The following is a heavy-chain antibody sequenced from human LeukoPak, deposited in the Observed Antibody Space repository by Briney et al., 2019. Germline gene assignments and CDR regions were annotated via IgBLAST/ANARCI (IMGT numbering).Heavy chain of an antibody. CDR1: GGSFSGYY. D-gene: IGHD3-22*01. J-gene: IGHJ6*02. V-gene: IGHV4-34*01. CDR3: ASLDSSGYYSYYYYYGMDV. Sequence: PSETLSLTCAVYGGSFSGYYWSWIRQPPGKGLEWIGEINHSGSTNYNPSLKSRVTISVDTSKNQFSLKLSSVTAADTAVYYCASLDSSGYYSYYYYYGMDVWGQGTTVTVSS. CDR2: INHSGST.